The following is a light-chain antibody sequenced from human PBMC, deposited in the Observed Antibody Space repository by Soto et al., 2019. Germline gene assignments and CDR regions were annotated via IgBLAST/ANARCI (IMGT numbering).Light chain of an antibody. CDR3: SSYTSTSTPCV. V-gene: IGLV2-14*01. CDR2: EVS. Sequence: QSVLTQPASVSGSPGQSITISCTGTSSDVGGYNYVSWYQQHPGKAPKLMIYEVSHRPSGASNHFSGYKSGNTASLTISGLQAEDEADYYCSSYTSTSTPCVFGTGTQLTVL. CDR1: SSDVGGYNY. J-gene: IGLJ7*01.